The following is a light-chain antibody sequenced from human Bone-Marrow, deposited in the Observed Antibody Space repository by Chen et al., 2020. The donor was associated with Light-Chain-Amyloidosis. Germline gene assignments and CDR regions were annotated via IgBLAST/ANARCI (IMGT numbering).Light chain of an antibody. V-gene: IGLV3-21*02. J-gene: IGLJ3*02. Sequence: SYVLTQPSSVSVAPGQTATIACGGNNIGSTSVHWYQQTPGQAPLLVVYDGSDRPSGIPERLSGSDSGNTATLTMSRVEAGDEADYYCPVWDRSSDRPVFGGGTKLTVL. CDR2: DGS. CDR3: PVWDRSSDRPV. CDR1: NIGSTS.